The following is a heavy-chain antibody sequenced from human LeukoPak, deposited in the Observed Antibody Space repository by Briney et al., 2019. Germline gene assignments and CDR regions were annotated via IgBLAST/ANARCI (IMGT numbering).Heavy chain of an antibody. V-gene: IGHV3-30*18. Sequence: GGSLRLSCVVSGFTFNRCWMNWVRQPPGKGLQWVSFISDDGDNKYYTDSVKGRFTISRDNSKNTLYLQMNNLSADDTAVYYCAKLLLRQDYFYGMDVWGQGTTVTVSS. CDR1: GFTFNRCW. CDR2: ISDDGDNK. D-gene: IGHD2/OR15-2a*01. J-gene: IGHJ6*02. CDR3: AKLLLRQDYFYGMDV.